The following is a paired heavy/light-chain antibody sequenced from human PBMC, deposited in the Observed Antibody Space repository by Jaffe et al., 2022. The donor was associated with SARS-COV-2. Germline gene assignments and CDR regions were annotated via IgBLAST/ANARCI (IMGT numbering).Heavy chain of an antibody. Sequence: QVQLQESGPGLVKPSETLSLTCTVSGGSISPYYWNWIRQPPGKGLEWIGYIFYTGSTNYNPSLKSRVTISVDTSQIQFSLRLSSVTAADTAVYYCARSREGVGASYLDSWGQGTLVTVSS. CDR3: ARSREGVGASYLDS. CDR2: IFYTGST. V-gene: IGHV4-59*13. D-gene: IGHD1-26*01. J-gene: IGHJ4*02. CDR1: GGSISPYY.
Light chain of an antibody. CDR1: SSDVGSYNL. J-gene: IGLJ1*01. CDR3: CSYAGYSTLYV. CDR2: EGS. V-gene: IGLV2-23*01. Sequence: QSALTQPASVSGSPGQSITISCTGTSSDVGSYNLVSWYQQHPGKAPKVMIYEGSKRPSGVSNRFSGSKSDNTASLTISGLQAEDEADYYCCSYAGYSTLYVFGTGTKVTVL.